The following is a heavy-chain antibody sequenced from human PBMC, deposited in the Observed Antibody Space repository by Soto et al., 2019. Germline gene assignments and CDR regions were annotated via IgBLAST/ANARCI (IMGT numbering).Heavy chain of an antibody. CDR2: IYYSGST. Sequence: QVQLQESGPGLVKPSETLSLTCTVSGDSVSSGSYYWNWIRQPPGKGLEWIGYIYYSGSTNDNPSLMIRDTVSVDSSKNQFCLKLSSVTPVDTAVYYCARGKVGARLFDYWGQGTLVTVSS. CDR1: GDSVSSGSYY. V-gene: IGHV4-61*01. J-gene: IGHJ4*02. CDR3: ARGKVGARLFDY. D-gene: IGHD1-26*01.